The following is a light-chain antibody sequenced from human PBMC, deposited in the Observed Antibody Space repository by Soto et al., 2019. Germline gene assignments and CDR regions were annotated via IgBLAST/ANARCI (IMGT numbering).Light chain of an antibody. V-gene: IGKV3-15*01. CDR1: QSVSSN. CDR3: QQYNNWPPYT. CDR2: GAS. Sequence: EKVMTQSPATLSVSPGERATLSCRASQSVSSNLAWYQQKPGQAPRPLIYGASTRATGIPARFSGSGSGTEFTLTISSLQSEDFAVYYCQQYNNWPPYTFGQGTKVDIK. J-gene: IGKJ2*01.